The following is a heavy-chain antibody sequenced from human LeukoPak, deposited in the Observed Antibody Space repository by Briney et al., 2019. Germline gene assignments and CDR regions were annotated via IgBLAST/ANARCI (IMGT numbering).Heavy chain of an antibody. CDR1: GFTFSSYG. CDR3: AKDTNLGY. D-gene: IGHD1-1*01. CDR2: ISYDGSNE. V-gene: IGHV3-30*18. Sequence: PGGSLRLSCAASGFTFSSYGMHWVRQAPGEGLEWVAVISYDGSNEYYADSVKGRFTISRDNSKNTVHLQMNSLRAEDTAVYYCAKDTNLGYWGQGTLATVSS. J-gene: IGHJ4*02.